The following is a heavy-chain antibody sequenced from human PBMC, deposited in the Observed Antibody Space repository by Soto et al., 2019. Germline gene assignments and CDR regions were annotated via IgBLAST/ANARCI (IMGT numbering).Heavy chain of an antibody. D-gene: IGHD3-22*01. CDR3: AREGASGSHIGY. V-gene: IGHV1-69*01. CDR2: IIPIFGTA. CDR1: RGTFSSYA. J-gene: IGHJ4*02. Sequence: QVQLVQSGAEVKKPGSSVKVSCKASRGTFSSYAISWVRQAPGQGLEWMGGIIPIFGTANYAQKFQGRVTITADESTSTAYMELSSLRSEDTAVYFCAREGASGSHIGYWGQGTLVTVSS.